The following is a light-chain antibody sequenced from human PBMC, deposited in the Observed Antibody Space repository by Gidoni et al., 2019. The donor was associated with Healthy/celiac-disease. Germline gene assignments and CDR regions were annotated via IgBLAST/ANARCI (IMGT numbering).Light chain of an antibody. V-gene: IGLV3-1*01. CDR1: KLGDKY. J-gene: IGLJ2*01. CDR3: QAWDSSTVV. Sequence: YELTQPPSVSVSPGQPASITCSGDKLGDKYACWYQQKPGQSPVLVIYQDSKRPSGIPERFSGSNSGNTATLTISGTQAMDEADYYCQAWDSSTVVFGGGTKLTVL. CDR2: QDS.